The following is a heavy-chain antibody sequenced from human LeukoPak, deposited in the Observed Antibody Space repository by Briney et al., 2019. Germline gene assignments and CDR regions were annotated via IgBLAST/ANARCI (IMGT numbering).Heavy chain of an antibody. V-gene: IGHV4-34*01. D-gene: IGHD2-2*01. Sequence: SETLSLTCAVYGGSFSGYYWSWIRQLPGKGLEWIGEINQSGSTNYNPSLKSRVTISVDTSKNQFSLKLSSVTAADTAVYYCARGSVKHIVVVPADNWFDPWGQGTLVTVSS. CDR1: GGSFSGYY. CDR3: ARGSVKHIVVVPADNWFDP. CDR2: INQSGST. J-gene: IGHJ5*02.